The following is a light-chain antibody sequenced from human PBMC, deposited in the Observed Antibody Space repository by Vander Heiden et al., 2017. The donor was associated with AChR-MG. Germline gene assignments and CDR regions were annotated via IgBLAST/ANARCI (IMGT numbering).Light chain of an antibody. CDR1: SSDVGGYNY. CDR2: EVS. Sequence: QSALTQPASVSGSPGQSITISCTGTSSDVGGYNYVSWYQQHPGKAPKLMIYEVSKRPSGVSNRFSGSKSGNTASLTISGLQAEDEAEDDCSSYTSSSTLVVFGGGTKLTVL. V-gene: IGLV2-14*01. J-gene: IGLJ2*01. CDR3: SSYTSSSTLVV.